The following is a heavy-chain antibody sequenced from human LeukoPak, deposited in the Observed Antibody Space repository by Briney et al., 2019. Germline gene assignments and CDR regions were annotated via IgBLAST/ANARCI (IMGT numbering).Heavy chain of an antibody. CDR3: AREIGIVLMVYAPAGFDP. CDR2: INPNSGGT. D-gene: IGHD2-8*01. J-gene: IGHJ5*02. CDR1: GYTFTGYY. Sequence: ASVKVSCKASGYTFTGYYMHWVRQASGQGLEWMGWINPNSGGTNYAQKFQGRVTMTRDTSISTAYMELSRLRSDDTAVYYCAREIGIVLMVYAPAGFDPWGQGTLVTVSS. V-gene: IGHV1-2*02.